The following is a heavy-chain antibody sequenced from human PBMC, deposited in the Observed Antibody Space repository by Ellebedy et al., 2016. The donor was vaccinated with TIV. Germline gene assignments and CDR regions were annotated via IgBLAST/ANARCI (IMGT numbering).Heavy chain of an antibody. CDR3: AAYDSSSSFMTPFDY. Sequence: GGSLRLSCAASGFTFSSYSMNWVRQAPGKGLEWVAVISYDGSNKYYADSVKGRFTISRDNSKNTLYLQMNSLRAEDTAVYYCAAYDSSSSFMTPFDYWGQGTLVTVSS. J-gene: IGHJ4*02. CDR1: GFTFSSYS. V-gene: IGHV3-30*03. D-gene: IGHD6-6*01. CDR2: ISYDGSNK.